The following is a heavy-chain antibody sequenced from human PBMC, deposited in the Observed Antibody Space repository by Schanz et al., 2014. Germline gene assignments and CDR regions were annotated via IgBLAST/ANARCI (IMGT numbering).Heavy chain of an antibody. D-gene: IGHD6-19*01. CDR2: IWYDGSNE. J-gene: IGHJ6*03. CDR1: GITLSNHG. Sequence: QVQLVESGGGVVQPGRSLRLSCAASGITLSNHGMHWVRQSPGKGLEWVALIWYDGSNEYYADSVKGRFTISRDNPKKTLYLQMNSLRAEDTAVYYCARDHQWLARYYMDVWGKGTTXTVSS. CDR3: ARDHQWLARYYMDV. V-gene: IGHV3-33*08.